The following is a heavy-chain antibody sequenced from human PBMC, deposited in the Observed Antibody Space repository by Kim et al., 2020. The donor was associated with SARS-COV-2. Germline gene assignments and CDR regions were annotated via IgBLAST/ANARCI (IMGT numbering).Heavy chain of an antibody. CDR2: MSGSGGSI. V-gene: IGHV3-23*01. CDR3: AKDFKGGCSNTGCSGGWTYY. CDR1: GFTFSSYA. D-gene: IGHD2-2*01. J-gene: IGHJ4*02. Sequence: GGSLRLSCAASGFTFSSYAMGWVRRAPGRGLEWVSVMSGSGGSIYFAGSVKGRFTISRDNSKNTLYLQMNGLRAEDTAVYYCAKDFKGGCSNTGCSGGWTYYWGQGTLVTVSS.